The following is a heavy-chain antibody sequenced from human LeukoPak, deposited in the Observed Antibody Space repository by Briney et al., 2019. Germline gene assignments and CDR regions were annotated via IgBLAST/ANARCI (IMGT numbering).Heavy chain of an antibody. J-gene: IGHJ4*02. CDR2: IYHSGST. V-gene: IGHV4-30-2*01. CDR1: GGSISSGGYY. Sequence: PSETLSPTCTVSGGSISSGGYYWSWIRQPPGKGLEWIGYIYHSGSTYYNPSLKSRVTISVDRSKNQFSLNLSSVTAADTAVYYCARGYGSGSYGGYWGQGTLVTVSS. D-gene: IGHD3-10*01. CDR3: ARGYGSGSYGGY.